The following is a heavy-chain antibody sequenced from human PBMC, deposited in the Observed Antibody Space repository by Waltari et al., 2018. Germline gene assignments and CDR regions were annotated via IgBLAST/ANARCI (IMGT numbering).Heavy chain of an antibody. CDR1: GGHFSSYA. CDR3: ARDRRQWLAPFDY. CDR2: IIPIFGTA. Sequence: QVQLVKSGAEVKKPGPSVKVSCEASGGHFSSYAISCVRQAPGQGLEWIGRIIPIFGTANYAQKFQCRVTITADKSTSTAYMELSSLRSEDTAVYYCARDRRQWLAPFDYWGQGTLVTVSS. V-gene: IGHV1-69*08. D-gene: IGHD6-19*01. J-gene: IGHJ4*02.